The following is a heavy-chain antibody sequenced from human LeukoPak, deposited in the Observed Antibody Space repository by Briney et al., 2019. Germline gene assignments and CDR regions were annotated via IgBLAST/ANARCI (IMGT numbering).Heavy chain of an antibody. CDR1: GFTFSTYA. J-gene: IGHJ4*02. CDR2: ISDDGSNK. Sequence: PGRSLRLSCAASGFTFSTYAMHWVRQAPGKGLEGVAVISDDGSNKYYADSVKGRLTISRDNSKNTLYLQMNSLRAEDTAVYYCARCSGGSTYHSDDYWGQGTLVTVSS. D-gene: IGHD2-15*01. CDR3: ARCSGGSTYHSDDY. V-gene: IGHV3-30-3*01.